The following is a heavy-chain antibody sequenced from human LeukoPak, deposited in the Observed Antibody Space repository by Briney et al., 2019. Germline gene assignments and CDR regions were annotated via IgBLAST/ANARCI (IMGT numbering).Heavy chain of an antibody. CDR1: GYSIISGYY. Sequence: PSETLSLTCAVSGYSIISGYYWGWIRQPPGKGLEWIGSIYHSGSTYYNPSLKSRVTISVDTSKNQFSLKLRSVTAADTDVYYCARVSGQWLVHFDYWGQGTLVSVSS. CDR2: IYHSGST. V-gene: IGHV4-38-2*01. J-gene: IGHJ4*02. D-gene: IGHD6-19*01. CDR3: ARVSGQWLVHFDY.